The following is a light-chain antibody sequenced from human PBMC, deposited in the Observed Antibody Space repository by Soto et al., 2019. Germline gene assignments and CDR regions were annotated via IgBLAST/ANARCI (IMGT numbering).Light chain of an antibody. CDR3: NSFTTSSTYV. Sequence: QSALTQPASVSGSPGQSITISCTGVSSDVGGYYLVSWYQHHSGKAPKLMIYEGSKRPSGVSNRFSGSKSDNTASLTISGLQAEDEADYYCNSFTTSSTYVFGTGTKLTVL. J-gene: IGLJ1*01. V-gene: IGLV2-14*02. CDR2: EGS. CDR1: SSDVGGYYL.